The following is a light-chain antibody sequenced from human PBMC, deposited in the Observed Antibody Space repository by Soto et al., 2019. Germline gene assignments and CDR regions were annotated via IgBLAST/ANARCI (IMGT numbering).Light chain of an antibody. CDR1: NSDVGTYNL. CDR2: EVT. V-gene: IGLV2-23*02. J-gene: IGLJ1*01. CDR3: CSYAGSSTYV. Sequence: QSALTQPASVSGSPGQSITISCTGTNSDVGTYNLVSWYQQHPGKAPKLMIYEVTKRPSGVSNRFSGSKSGNTASLTISGLQAEDVADYYCCSYAGSSTYVFGTGTKLTVL.